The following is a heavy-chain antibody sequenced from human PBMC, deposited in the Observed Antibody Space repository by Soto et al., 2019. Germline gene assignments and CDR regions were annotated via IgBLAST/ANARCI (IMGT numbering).Heavy chain of an antibody. V-gene: IGHV4-59*08. D-gene: IGHD1-1*01. CDR1: GGSISSYY. CDR3: ASLEGYWYFDI. Sequence: QLQLQESGPGLVKPSETLSLTCTVSGGSISSYYWSWIRQPPGKGLEWIGYIYYSGSTNYNPSLKGRVPTSVDTSKNQFSRKLSSVTAADTAVYYCASLEGYWYFDIWGRGTLVTVSS. CDR2: IYYSGST. J-gene: IGHJ2*01.